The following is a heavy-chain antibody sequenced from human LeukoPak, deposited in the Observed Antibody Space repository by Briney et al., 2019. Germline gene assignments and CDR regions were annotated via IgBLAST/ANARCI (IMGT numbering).Heavy chain of an antibody. V-gene: IGHV3-74*01. Sequence: GGSLRLSCAASGFTFSSYWMHWVRQAPGKGLVWVSRINSDGSSTSYADSVKGRFTISRDNSKNTLYLQMNSLRAEDTAVYYCAKDRGYYDSSGYYFDYWGQGTLVTVSS. CDR3: AKDRGYYDSSGYYFDY. CDR2: INSDGSST. CDR1: GFTFSSYW. J-gene: IGHJ4*02. D-gene: IGHD3-22*01.